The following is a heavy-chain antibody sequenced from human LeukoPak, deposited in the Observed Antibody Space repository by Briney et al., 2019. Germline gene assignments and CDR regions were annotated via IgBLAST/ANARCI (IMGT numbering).Heavy chain of an antibody. CDR1: GGSISSYY. CDR2: IYYSGSN. CDR3: ARGDYGDYVDY. D-gene: IGHD4-17*01. V-gene: IGHV4-59*01. Sequence: SETLSLTCTVSGGSISSYYWSWVRQPPGKGVEWIGYIYYSGSNNYNPSLKSRVTISVDTSKNQFSLKLSSVTAADAAVYYCARGDYGDYVDYWGQGTLVTVSS. J-gene: IGHJ4*02.